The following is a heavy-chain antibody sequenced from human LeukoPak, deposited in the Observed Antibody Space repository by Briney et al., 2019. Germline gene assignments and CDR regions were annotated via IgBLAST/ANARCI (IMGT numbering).Heavy chain of an antibody. J-gene: IGHJ4*02. D-gene: IGHD1-20*01. V-gene: IGHV3-33*06. CDR2: IWYDRGKK. Sequence: QPGGSLRLSCAASGFRFSDYGMHWVRQAPGKGLEWVAVIWYDRGKKFYADSVEGRFTISSDNSKNTLFLQMNSLRDEDTAVYYCAKGDNYKPLYFDNWGQGSLVTVSA. CDR3: AKGDNYKPLYFDN. CDR1: GFRFSDYG.